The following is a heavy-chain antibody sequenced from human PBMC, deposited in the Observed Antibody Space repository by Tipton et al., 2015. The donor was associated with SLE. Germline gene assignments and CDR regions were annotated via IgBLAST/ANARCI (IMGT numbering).Heavy chain of an antibody. J-gene: IGHJ3*02. D-gene: IGHD3-16*02. V-gene: IGHV4-4*07. CDR2: LSLSDKN. CDR3: ARSVITFGGVIAAGAFAT. Sequence: GLVKPSETLSLTCNVSDASMNSYFWNWIRQPAGKGLEWIGRLSLSDKNNYNPSLQSRVTMSVDTSKSQFSLEVRSVTATDTAVYYCARSVITFGGVIAAGAFATWGQGTMVTVSS. CDR1: DASMNSYF.